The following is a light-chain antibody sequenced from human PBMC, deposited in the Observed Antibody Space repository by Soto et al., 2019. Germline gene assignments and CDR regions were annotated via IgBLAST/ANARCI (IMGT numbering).Light chain of an antibody. Sequence: QPVLTQSPSASASLGAPVKLTCTLNSGHSSYVIAWHQQQPEKGPRYLMRVNSDGSHSKGDGIPDRFSGSRSGAERYLTISSLQSEDEADYYCQTWGTGIRVLFGGGTKVTVL. CDR3: QTWGTGIRVL. CDR2: VNSDGSH. V-gene: IGLV4-69*01. J-gene: IGLJ2*01. CDR1: SGHSSYV.